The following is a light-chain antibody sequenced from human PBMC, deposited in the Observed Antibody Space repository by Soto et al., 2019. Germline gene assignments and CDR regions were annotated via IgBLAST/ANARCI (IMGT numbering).Light chain of an antibody. CDR2: GAS. CDR3: HQYGISPPVH. V-gene: IGKV3-20*01. Sequence: EIVLTQSPGTLSLSPGERATLSCRASQSVSSSYLAWYQQKPGQAPRLLIYGASSRATGIPDRFSGSGSGTDFTLTISRLEPEDFAVYYCHQYGISPPVHFGQGTKLEIK. CDR1: QSVSSSY. J-gene: IGKJ2*01.